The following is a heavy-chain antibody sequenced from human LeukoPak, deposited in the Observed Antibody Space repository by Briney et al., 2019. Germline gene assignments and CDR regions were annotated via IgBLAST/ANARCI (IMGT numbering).Heavy chain of an antibody. CDR2: IYYSGST. CDR1: GGSISSYY. V-gene: IGHV4-59*08. CDR3: ARHRKGYSSGWYPQDYFDY. D-gene: IGHD6-19*01. Sequence: PPETLSLTCTVSGGSISSYYWSWIRQPPGKGLEWIGYIYYSGSTDYNPSLKSRVTISVDTSKNQFSLKLSSVTAADTAVYYCARHRKGYSSGWYPQDYFDYWGQGTLVTVSS. J-gene: IGHJ4*02.